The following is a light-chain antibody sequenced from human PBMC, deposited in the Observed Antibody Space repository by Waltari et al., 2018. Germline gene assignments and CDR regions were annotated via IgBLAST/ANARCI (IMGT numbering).Light chain of an antibody. CDR2: GAS. CDR1: QSLTKRY. V-gene: IGKV3-20*01. Sequence: VLPPSPGTLSLSPGERVTLSCRASQSLTKRYLAWYQQKPGQAPRLLIYGASSRAAGIPDRFSGSGSGTDFTLTISRLEPEDFAVYYCQQYGSSILYTFGQGTKLEIK. J-gene: IGKJ2*01. CDR3: QQYGSSILYT.